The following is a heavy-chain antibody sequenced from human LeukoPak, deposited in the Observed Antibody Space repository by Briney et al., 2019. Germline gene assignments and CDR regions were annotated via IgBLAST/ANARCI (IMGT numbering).Heavy chain of an antibody. D-gene: IGHD2-2*01. CDR3: ARELGYCSSTSCSHFDY. CDR2: IGSSSSYT. CDR1: GFTFSDYY. Sequence: PGGSLRLSCAASGFTFSDYYMSWLRQAPGKGLEWVSCIGSSSSYTDYADSVKGRFTISRDNAKNSLYLQMNSLRAEDTAVYYCARELGYCSSTSCSHFDYWGQGTLVTVSS. V-gene: IGHV3-11*06. J-gene: IGHJ4*02.